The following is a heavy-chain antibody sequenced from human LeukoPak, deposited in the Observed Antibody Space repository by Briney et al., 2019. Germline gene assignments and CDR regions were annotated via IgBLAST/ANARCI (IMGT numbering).Heavy chain of an antibody. CDR3: ARDHSSSGQLFDY. CDR1: GYTFTSYA. J-gene: IGHJ4*02. V-gene: IGHV1-18*01. CDR2: ISAYNGNT. Sequence: ASVKVSCKASGYTFTSYAMNWVRQAPGQGLEWMGWISAYNGNTMYAQKLQGRVTMTTDTSTSTAYMEVRSLRSDDTAIYYCARDHSSSGQLFDYWGQGTLVTVSS. D-gene: IGHD6-13*01.